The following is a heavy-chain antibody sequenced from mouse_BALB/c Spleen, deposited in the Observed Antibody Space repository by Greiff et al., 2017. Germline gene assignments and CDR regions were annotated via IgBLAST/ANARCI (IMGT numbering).Heavy chain of an antibody. Sequence: DVKLVESGGGLVKPGGSLKLSCAASGFTFSDYYMYWVRQTPEKRLEWVATISDGGSYTYYPDSVKGRFTISRDNAKNNLYLQMSSLKSEDTAMYYCAREIGTTVGALDYWGQGTTLTVSS. CDR1: GFTFSDYY. J-gene: IGHJ2*01. V-gene: IGHV5-4*02. CDR2: ISDGGSYT. D-gene: IGHD1-1*01. CDR3: AREIGTTVGALDY.